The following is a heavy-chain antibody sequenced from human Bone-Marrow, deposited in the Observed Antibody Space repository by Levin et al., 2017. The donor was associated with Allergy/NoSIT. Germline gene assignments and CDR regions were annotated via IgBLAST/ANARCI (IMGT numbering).Heavy chain of an antibody. CDR2: ISYDGSNT. CDR1: GYTFRTYA. V-gene: IGHV3-30*04. Sequence: GESLKISCSASGYTFRTYAMHWVRQTPAKGLEWVAVISYDGSNTFYADSVKGRFTISRDNSKNTLYLQMSSLTVEDTAVYFCARGLRDSIITFGGVIGGLGFDCWGHGTLVTVSS. J-gene: IGHJ4*01. D-gene: IGHD3-16*02. CDR3: ARGLRDSIITFGGVIGGLGFDC.